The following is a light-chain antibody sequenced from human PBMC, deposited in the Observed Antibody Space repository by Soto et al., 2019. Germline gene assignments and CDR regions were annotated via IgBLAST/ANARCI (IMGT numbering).Light chain of an antibody. CDR2: AAS. CDR1: QSISSY. V-gene: IGKV1-39*01. Sequence: DIQMTQSPSSLSASVGDRVTITCRASQSISSYLNWYQQKPGKAPKLLIYAASSLQSGVPSRFRGSGSGTDFTLTISSLQPEDCATYYCQQSYSTPRTFGQGTTVEIK. J-gene: IGKJ1*01. CDR3: QQSYSTPRT.